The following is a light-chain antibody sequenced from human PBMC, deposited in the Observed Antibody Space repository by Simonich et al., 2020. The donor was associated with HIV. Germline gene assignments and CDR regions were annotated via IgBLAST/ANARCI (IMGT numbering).Light chain of an antibody. J-gene: IGKJ2*01. V-gene: IGKV4-1*01. CDR2: WAS. CDR1: QSVLYSSNTKNY. CDR3: QQYNNWPPYT. Sequence: DIVMTQSPDYLAVSLGERATINCKSSQSVLYSSNTKNYLACYKLKPGQPPKLLFYWASTRESGVPDRFSGSGSGTEFTLTISTMQSEVFAVYYCQQYNNWPPYTFGQGTKLEIK.